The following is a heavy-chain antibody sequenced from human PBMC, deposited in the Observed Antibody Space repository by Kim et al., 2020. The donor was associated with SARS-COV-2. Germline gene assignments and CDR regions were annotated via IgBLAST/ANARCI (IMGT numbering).Heavy chain of an antibody. D-gene: IGHD3-9*01. Sequence: ASVKVSCKASGYTFTSYGISWVRQAPGQGLEWMGWISAYNGNTNYAQKLQGRVTMTTDTSTSTAYMELRSLRSDDTAVYYCARGLRYFDWLFPRGSTFDYWGQGTLVTVSS. CDR3: ARGLRYFDWLFPRGSTFDY. CDR1: GYTFTSYG. CDR2: ISAYNGNT. J-gene: IGHJ4*02. V-gene: IGHV1-18*04.